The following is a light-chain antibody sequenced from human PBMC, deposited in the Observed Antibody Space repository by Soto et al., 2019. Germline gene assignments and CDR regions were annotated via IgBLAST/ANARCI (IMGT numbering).Light chain of an antibody. CDR2: DVS. V-gene: IGLV2-14*03. Sequence: QSALTQPASVSGSPGQSITISCTGTSSDIGSYNYVSWYQQHPGKAPKLMIYDVSNRPSGVSNRFFGSKSGNTASLTISGLQAEDEGDYYCSSYIFGDTPWVFGGGTKLTVL. J-gene: IGLJ3*02. CDR3: SSYIFGDTPWV. CDR1: SSDIGSYNY.